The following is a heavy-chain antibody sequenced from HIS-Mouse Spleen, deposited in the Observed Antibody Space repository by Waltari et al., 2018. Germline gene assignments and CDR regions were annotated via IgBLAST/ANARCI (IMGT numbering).Heavy chain of an antibody. D-gene: IGHD6-13*01. J-gene: IGHJ2*01. CDR1: GGSISSSSYY. V-gene: IGHV4-39*07. CDR2: IYYSGST. CDR3: AREIPYSSSWYDWHFDL. Sequence: QLQLQESGPGLVKPSETLSLPCTVSGGSISSSSYYWCWIRQPPGKGLEWIGSIYYSGSTYYNPSLKSRVTISVDTSKNQFSLKLSSVTAADTAVYYCAREIPYSSSWYDWHFDLWGRGTLVTVSS.